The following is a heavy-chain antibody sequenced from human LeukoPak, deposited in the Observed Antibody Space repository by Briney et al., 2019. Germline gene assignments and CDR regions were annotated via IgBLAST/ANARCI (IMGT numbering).Heavy chain of an antibody. D-gene: IGHD3-3*01. V-gene: IGHV4-59*01. J-gene: IGHJ6*02. CDR2: IYDSGST. CDR1: GGSISSYY. Sequence: SETLSLTCTVSGGSISSYYWSWIRQPPGKGLEWIGYIYDSGSTNYNPSLKSRVTISVDTSKNQFSLKLSSVTAADTAVYYCARAYRSDFWSGFLTSYYYYGMDVWGQGTTVTVSS. CDR3: ARAYRSDFWSGFLTSYYYYGMDV.